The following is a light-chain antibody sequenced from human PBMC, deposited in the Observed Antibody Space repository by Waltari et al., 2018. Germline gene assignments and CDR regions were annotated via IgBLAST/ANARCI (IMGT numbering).Light chain of an antibody. Sequence: DIQMTQSPSSLSASIGYTITVTCRASQNIRTYLNWYQQKPAKAPKLLIFGASSLPRGVPSRFTGSASGTEFTLTITNLQPDDFATYFCQQSFRSPWTFGQGTTV. CDR3: QQSFRSPWT. CDR2: GAS. V-gene: IGKV1-39*01. CDR1: QNIRTY. J-gene: IGKJ1*01.